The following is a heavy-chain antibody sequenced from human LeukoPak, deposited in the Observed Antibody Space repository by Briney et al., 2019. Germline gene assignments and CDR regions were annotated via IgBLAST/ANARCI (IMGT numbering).Heavy chain of an antibody. Sequence: GGSLRLSCAASGFTFSNAWMSWVRQVPGKGLVWVSHINNDGSSATYADSVKGRFTISRDNAKNTLYLQMNSLRAEDTAVYYCARERSGWLDYWGQGTLVTVSS. J-gene: IGHJ4*02. CDR3: ARERSGWLDY. D-gene: IGHD6-19*01. CDR1: GFTFSNAW. V-gene: IGHV3-74*01. CDR2: INNDGSSA.